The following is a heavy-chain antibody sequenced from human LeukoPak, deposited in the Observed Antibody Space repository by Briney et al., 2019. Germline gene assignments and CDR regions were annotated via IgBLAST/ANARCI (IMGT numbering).Heavy chain of an antibody. CDR3: AKVGATRYYYYYYMDV. Sequence: PGGSLRLSCAASGFTFSSYAMSWVRQAPGKGLEWVSAMSGSGGSTYYADPVKGRFTISRDNSKNTLYLQMNSLRAEDTAVYYCAKVGATRYYYYYYMDVWGKGTTVTVSS. J-gene: IGHJ6*03. CDR2: MSGSGGST. D-gene: IGHD1-26*01. V-gene: IGHV3-23*01. CDR1: GFTFSSYA.